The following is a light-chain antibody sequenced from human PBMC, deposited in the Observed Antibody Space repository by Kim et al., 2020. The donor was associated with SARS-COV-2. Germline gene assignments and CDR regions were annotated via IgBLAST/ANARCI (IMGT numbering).Light chain of an antibody. J-gene: IGLJ3*02. CDR2: YDT. CDR1: KIGSRS. V-gene: IGLV3-21*04. CDR3: QVWDDSSDQLV. Sequence: AQEKTAKIPWGVDKIGSRSVNWYQQKRGQAPVLFIYYDTDRPSGIPERVSGSNSGNTATLTISRVEAGDEADYFCQVWDDSSDQLVFGGGTQLTVL.